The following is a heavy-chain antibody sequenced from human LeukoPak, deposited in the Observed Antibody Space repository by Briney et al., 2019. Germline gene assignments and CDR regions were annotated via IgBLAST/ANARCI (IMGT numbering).Heavy chain of an antibody. Sequence: PSETLSLTCAVYGGSFSGYYWSWIRQPPGKGLEWIGEINHSGSTNYNPSLKSRVTISVDTSKNQFSLKLSSVTAADTAVYYCARGVKGYCSGGSCYWAFDIWGQGTMVTVSS. CDR2: INHSGST. J-gene: IGHJ3*02. CDR1: GGSFSGYY. V-gene: IGHV4-34*01. CDR3: ARGVKGYCSGGSCYWAFDI. D-gene: IGHD2-15*01.